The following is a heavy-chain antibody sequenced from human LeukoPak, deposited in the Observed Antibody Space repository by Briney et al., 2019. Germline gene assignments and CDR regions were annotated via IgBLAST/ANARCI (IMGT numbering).Heavy chain of an antibody. Sequence: GESLKIYCKGSGYSFTSYWIGWVRQMPGKGLEGMGIIYPGDSDTRYSPSLQGQVTISADKSISTAYLQWSSLKSSDTAMNYCARSVGSRFDYWGQGTLVTVFS. V-gene: IGHV5-51*01. CDR2: IYPGDSDT. CDR3: ARSVGSRFDY. J-gene: IGHJ4*02. D-gene: IGHD1-26*01. CDR1: GYSFTSYW.